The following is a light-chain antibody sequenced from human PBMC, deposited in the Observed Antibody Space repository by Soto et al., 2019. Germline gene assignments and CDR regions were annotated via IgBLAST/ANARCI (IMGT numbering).Light chain of an antibody. CDR2: AVS. J-gene: IGKJ2*01. V-gene: IGKV1-39*01. Sequence: DIQMTQSPSSLSASVGDRVTITCRASHSISSYLNWYQQKPGKAPKLLIYAVSTLQGGVPPRFSGSGSWTDFTLTISSLPPEDFATYYCQQSYNTPRTLGQGTKLEIK. CDR3: QQSYNTPRT. CDR1: HSISSY.